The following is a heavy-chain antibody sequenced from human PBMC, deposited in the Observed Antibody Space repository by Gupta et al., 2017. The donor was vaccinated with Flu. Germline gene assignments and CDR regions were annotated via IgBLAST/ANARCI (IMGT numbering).Heavy chain of an antibody. J-gene: IGHJ4*02. V-gene: IGHV3-30-3*01. D-gene: IGHD4-17*01. CDR3: AGDGDFAS. Sequence: QEHLVESGGGVVQPGGSLRLSCTASGISVSSYYMCLVRHAQAKGLEWVEVISNDGGSIDKPDSVKGRFTISRDNSKNTLYLQMNSLRADDTVVSYCAGDGDFASWGQGALVTVSS. CDR1: GISVSSYY. CDR2: ISNDGGSI.